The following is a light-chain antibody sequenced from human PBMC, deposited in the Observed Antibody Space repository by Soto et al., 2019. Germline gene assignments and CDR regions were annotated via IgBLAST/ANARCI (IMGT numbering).Light chain of an antibody. V-gene: IGKV3-15*01. Sequence: EKALTQSPVTLSLSPGERATLSCRASQSVSSNLDWYQQRPGQAPRLLIYGASTRASGVPDRFSGSGSGTEFILTISSLQSEDSVVYYCQQYDVWPALTFGGGTKVDIK. CDR2: GAS. CDR3: QQYDVWPALT. CDR1: QSVSSN. J-gene: IGKJ4*01.